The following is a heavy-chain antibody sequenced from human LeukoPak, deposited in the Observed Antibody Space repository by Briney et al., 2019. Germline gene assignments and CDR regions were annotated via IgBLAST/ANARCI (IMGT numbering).Heavy chain of an antibody. CDR1: GGSISSYY. CDR2: IYYSGST. D-gene: IGHD3-22*01. CDR3: ARGNYDSSGYFDY. Sequence: SETLSLTCTVSGGSISSYYWSWIRQPPGKGLQWIGYIYYSGSTNYNPSLKSRVTISVDTSKNQFSLKLSSVTAADTAVYYCARGNYDSSGYFDYWGQGTLVTVSS. V-gene: IGHV4-59*01. J-gene: IGHJ4*02.